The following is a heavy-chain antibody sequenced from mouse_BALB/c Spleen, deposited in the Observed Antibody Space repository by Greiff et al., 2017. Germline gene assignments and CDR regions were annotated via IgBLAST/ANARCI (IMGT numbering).Heavy chain of an antibody. CDR1: GFAFSRYW. J-gene: IGHJ2*01. Sequence: EVMLVESGGGLVQPGGSLKLSCAASGFAFSRYWMSWVRQSPGKGLEWIGEINPDSSTINYTPSLKDKFIISRDNAKNTLYLQMSKVRSEDTALYYCAREDGYDDHLDYLGQGTTLTVSS. CDR3: AREDGYDDHLDY. V-gene: IGHV4-1*02. D-gene: IGHD2-2*01. CDR2: INPDSSTI.